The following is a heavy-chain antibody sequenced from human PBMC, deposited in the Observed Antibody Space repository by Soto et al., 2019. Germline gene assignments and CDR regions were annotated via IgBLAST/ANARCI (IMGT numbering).Heavy chain of an antibody. CDR1: GFTFSNAW. D-gene: IGHD2-2*01. J-gene: IGHJ4*02. CDR3: TTDSDIVVVPAAMPSPDY. CDR2: IKSKTDGGTT. Sequence: GGSLRLSCAASGFTFSNAWMSWVRQAPGKGLEWVGRIKSKTDGGTTDYAAPVKGRSTISRDDSKNTLYLQMNSLKTEDTAVYYCTTDSDIVVVPAAMPSPDYWGQGTLVTVSS. V-gene: IGHV3-15*01.